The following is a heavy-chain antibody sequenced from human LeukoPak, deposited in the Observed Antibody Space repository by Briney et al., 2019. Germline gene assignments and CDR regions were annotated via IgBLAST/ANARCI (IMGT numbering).Heavy chain of an antibody. Sequence: SQTLSITCAISGDSVSSNSVTWNWIRQSPSRGLEWLGRTYYRSTWYNDYAVSVRGRITVNPDTSKNQFSLHLNSVTPEDTAVYYCARRLTQYDCFDPWGQGILVTVSS. V-gene: IGHV6-1*01. CDR1: GDSVSSNSVT. CDR2: TYYRSTWYN. J-gene: IGHJ5*02. CDR3: ARRLTQYDCFDP. D-gene: IGHD2-2*01.